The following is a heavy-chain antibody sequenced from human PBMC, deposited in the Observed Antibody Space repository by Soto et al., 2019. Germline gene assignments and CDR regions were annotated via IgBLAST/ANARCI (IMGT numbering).Heavy chain of an antibody. V-gene: IGHV4-39*01. D-gene: IGHD3-16*02. CDR3: ARQYYDYIWGSYLGDAFDI. Sequence: SETLSLTCTVSGGSISSSSYYWGWIRQPPGKGLEWIGSIYYSGSTYYNPSLKSRVTISVDTSKNRFSLKLSSVTAADTAVYYCARQYYDYIWGSYLGDAFDIWGQGTMVT. CDR1: GGSISSSSYY. J-gene: IGHJ3*02. CDR2: IYYSGST.